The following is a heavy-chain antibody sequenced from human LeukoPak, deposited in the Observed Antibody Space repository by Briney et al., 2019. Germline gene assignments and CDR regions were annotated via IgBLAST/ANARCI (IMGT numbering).Heavy chain of an antibody. CDR2: IKQDGGEE. CDR3: ARGRFCSSASCSHFDI. D-gene: IGHD2-2*01. CDR1: GLTFNSYW. V-gene: IGHV3-7*01. Sequence: PGGSLRLSCATFGLTFNSYWMSWVRQAPGKGLEWVANIKQDGGEEYYVDSVKGRFTISRDNAKNSLFLQMNSLRAEDTAVYYCARGRFCSSASCSHFDIWGQGTLVTVSS. J-gene: IGHJ4*02.